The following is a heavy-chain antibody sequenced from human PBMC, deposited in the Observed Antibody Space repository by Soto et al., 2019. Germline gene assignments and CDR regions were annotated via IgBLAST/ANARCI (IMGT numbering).Heavy chain of an antibody. J-gene: IGHJ4*02. V-gene: IGHV1-46*03. CDR1: GYTFTSYY. CDR3: TVWGSGNDFGAA. D-gene: IGHD3-10*01. Sequence: GASVKVSCKASGYTFTSYYMHWVRQAPGQGLDWMGIINPSGGSTSYAQRFQGRVTMTRDTSTSTVYMELSSLKTEDTAVYYCTVWGSGNDFGAAWGQVILVTVSS. CDR2: INPSGGST.